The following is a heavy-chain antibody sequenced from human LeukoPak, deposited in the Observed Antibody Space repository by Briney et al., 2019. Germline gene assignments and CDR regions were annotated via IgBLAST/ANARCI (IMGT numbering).Heavy chain of an antibody. D-gene: IGHD6-19*01. Sequence: GGSLRLSCAASGFTFDDYAMHWVRHAPGKGLEWVSGISWNSGSIGYADSVKGRFTISRDNAKNSLYLQMNSLRAEDMALYYCAKGGVAGTEYYFDYWGQGTLVTVSS. CDR3: AKGGVAGTEYYFDY. CDR1: GFTFDDYA. CDR2: ISWNSGSI. J-gene: IGHJ4*02. V-gene: IGHV3-9*03.